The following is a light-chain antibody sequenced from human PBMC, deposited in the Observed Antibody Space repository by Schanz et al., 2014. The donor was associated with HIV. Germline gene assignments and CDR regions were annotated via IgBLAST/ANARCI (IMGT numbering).Light chain of an antibody. V-gene: IGKV3-11*01. CDR2: DAS. CDR1: QSVNNY. J-gene: IGKJ4*01. CDR3: QQYFSWPLT. Sequence: EIVLTQSPATLSLSPGERVTLSCRASQSVNNYLAWYQQKPGQAPRLLIYDASNRATGIPARFSGSGSGTEFTLTISSLQSEDFAVYYCQQYFSWPLTFGGGTKVEIK.